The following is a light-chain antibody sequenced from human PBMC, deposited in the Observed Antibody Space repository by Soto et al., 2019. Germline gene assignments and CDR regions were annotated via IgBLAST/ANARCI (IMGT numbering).Light chain of an antibody. CDR2: RNN. CDR1: SSNIGSNF. V-gene: IGLV1-47*02. CDR3: SSYAGSNNWV. J-gene: IGLJ3*02. Sequence: QSVLSQPPSASGTPGQRVTISCSGSSSNIGSNFVYWYQQLPGMAPKLLIYRNNQRPSGVPDRFSGSKSGTSASLAISGLRSEDEADYYCSSYAGSNNWVFGGGTKLTVL.